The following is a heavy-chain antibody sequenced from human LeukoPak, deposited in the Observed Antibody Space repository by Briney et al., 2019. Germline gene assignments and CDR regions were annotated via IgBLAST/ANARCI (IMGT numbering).Heavy chain of an antibody. CDR1: GYTFTSYG. J-gene: IGHJ4*02. CDR3: ARDDYYDSSGGPGLFDY. CDR2: ISAYNGNT. D-gene: IGHD3-22*01. Sequence: GASVKVSCKASGYTFTSYGISWVRQAPGQGLEWMGWISAYNGNTNYARKLQGRVTMTTDTSTSTAYMELRSLRSDDTAVYYCARDDYYDSSGGPGLFDYWGQGTLVTVSS. V-gene: IGHV1-18*01.